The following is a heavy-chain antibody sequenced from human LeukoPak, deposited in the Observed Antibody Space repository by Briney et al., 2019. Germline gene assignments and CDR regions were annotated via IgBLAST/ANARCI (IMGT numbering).Heavy chain of an antibody. V-gene: IGHV1-3*01. J-gene: IGHJ6*04. CDR3: ARTTRGGGIRYPAYGMDV. Sequence: ASVKVSCKASGYTFTSYGMHWVRQAPGQRLEWMGWINAGNGNTKYSQKFQGRVTITRDTSASTAYVELSSLRSEDTAVYYCARTTRGGGIRYPAYGMDVWGKGTTVTVSS. CDR1: GYTFTSYG. CDR2: INAGNGNT. D-gene: IGHD2-15*01.